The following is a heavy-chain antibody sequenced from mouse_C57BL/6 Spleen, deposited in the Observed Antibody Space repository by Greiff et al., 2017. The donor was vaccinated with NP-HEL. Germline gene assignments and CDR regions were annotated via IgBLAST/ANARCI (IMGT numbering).Heavy chain of an antibody. Sequence: EVQLQQSGPELVKPGASVKISCKASGYTFTDYYMNWVKQSHGKSLEWIGDINPNNGGTSYNQKFKGKATLTVDKYSSTAYMELRSLTSEDSAVYYYARWGYYGSSYSFAYWGQGTLVTVSA. V-gene: IGHV1-26*01. CDR2: INPNNGGT. CDR3: ARWGYYGSSYSFAY. D-gene: IGHD1-1*01. CDR1: GYTFTDYY. J-gene: IGHJ3*01.